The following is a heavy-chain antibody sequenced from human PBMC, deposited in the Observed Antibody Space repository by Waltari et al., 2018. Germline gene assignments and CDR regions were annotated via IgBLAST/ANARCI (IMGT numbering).Heavy chain of an antibody. Sequence: QVQLVQSGAEVKKPGSSVKVSCKASGGTFSSYAISWVRQAPGQGLEWMGGIIPSLGIANYEQKFQGIVTITADESTSTAYMELSSLRAEDTAVYYCARSKQQRGRDWFDPWGQGTLVTVSS. CDR2: IIPSLGIA. J-gene: IGHJ5*02. CDR1: GGTFSSYA. CDR3: ARSKQQRGRDWFDP. V-gene: IGHV1-69*04. D-gene: IGHD1-26*01.